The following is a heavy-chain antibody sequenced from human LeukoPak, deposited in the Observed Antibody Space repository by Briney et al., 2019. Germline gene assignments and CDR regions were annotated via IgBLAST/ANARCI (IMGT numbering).Heavy chain of an antibody. V-gene: IGHV4-4*08. J-gene: IGHJ6*03. CDR3: ARAGQQLVLYYYYYYMDV. CDR1: GGSISSYY. D-gene: IGHD6-13*01. Sequence: SETLSLTCTVTGGSISSYYWSWIRQPPGKGLEWIGRIYTSGSTNYNPSLKSRVTISVDTSKNQFSLKLSSVTAADTAVYYCARAGQQLVLYYYYYYMDVWGKGTTVTISS. CDR2: IYTSGST.